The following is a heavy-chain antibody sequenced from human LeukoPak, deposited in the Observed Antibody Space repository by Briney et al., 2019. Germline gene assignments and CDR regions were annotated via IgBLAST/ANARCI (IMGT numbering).Heavy chain of an antibody. CDR2: INPNSGGT. V-gene: IGHV1-2*02. CDR3: ARDPNYYDSSGYSTSAFDI. J-gene: IGHJ3*02. CDR1: GYTFTGYY. D-gene: IGHD3-22*01. Sequence: ASVKVSCKASGYTFTGYYMHWVRQAPGQGLEWMGWINPNSGGTNYAQKFQGRFTMTRDTSISTAYMELSRLRSDDTAVYYCARDPNYYDSSGYSTSAFDIWGQGTMVTVSS.